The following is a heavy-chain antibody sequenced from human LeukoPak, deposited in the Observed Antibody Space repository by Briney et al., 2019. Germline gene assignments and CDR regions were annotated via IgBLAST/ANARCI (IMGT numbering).Heavy chain of an antibody. D-gene: IGHD5-18*01. V-gene: IGHV3-69-1*01. CDR1: GFTFTSYA. Sequence: GGSLRLSCVASGFTFTSYAMSWVRQAPGKGLEYVSSISSANHMYYADSVKGRFTISRDNAKNSLFLQMNNLRGEDTAVYYRTRGDWSNVRSYGASDAWGQGTLVTVSS. CDR2: ISSANHM. J-gene: IGHJ5*02. CDR3: TRGDWSNVRSYGASDA.